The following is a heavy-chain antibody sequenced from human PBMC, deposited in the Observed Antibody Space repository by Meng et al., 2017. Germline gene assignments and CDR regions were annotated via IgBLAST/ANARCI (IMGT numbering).Heavy chain of an antibody. D-gene: IGHD6-13*01. Sequence: VQLMQSGPELNKPGASGKVACKTSGYTFAAYWIQWGRQAHGQGLASMGRIDPKIDNTHYAQKFQGRVTMTRDTSISTAYMELSGLRSDDTAVYYCARDEDISAAGYLLGDFWGQGTLVTVSS. CDR1: GYTFAAYW. J-gene: IGHJ4*02. CDR3: ARDEDISAAGYLLGDF. CDR2: IDPKIDNT. V-gene: IGHV1-2*06.